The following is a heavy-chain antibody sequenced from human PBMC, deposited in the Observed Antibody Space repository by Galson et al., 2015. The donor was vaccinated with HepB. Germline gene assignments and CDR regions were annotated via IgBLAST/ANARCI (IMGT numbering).Heavy chain of an antibody. CDR2: IWYDASNM. Sequence: SLRLSCAASGFMFNMYGMHWVRQAPGKGLEWVAVIWYDASNMYYGDSVKGRFIISRDNSKNTLYLQMNSLRAEDTAVYYCARGSGYSYAYPFDYWGQGILVAVSS. CDR1: GFMFNMYG. D-gene: IGHD5-18*01. CDR3: ARGSGYSYAYPFDY. J-gene: IGHJ4*02. V-gene: IGHV3-33*01.